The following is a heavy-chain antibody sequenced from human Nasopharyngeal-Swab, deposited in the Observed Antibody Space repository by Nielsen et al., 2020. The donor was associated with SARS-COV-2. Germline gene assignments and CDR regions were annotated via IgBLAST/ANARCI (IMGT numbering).Heavy chain of an antibody. CDR2: ISYDGSNK. J-gene: IGHJ3*02. D-gene: IGHD3-16*01. CDR3: ATLGGPWGPGAFDI. CDR1: GFIVSSTY. V-gene: IGHV3-30*03. Sequence: GGSLRLSCAVSGFIVSSTYMSWVRQAPGKGLEWVAVISYDGSNKYYADSVKGRFTISRDNSKNTLYLQMNSLRAEDTAVYYCATLGGPWGPGAFDIWGQGTMVTVSS.